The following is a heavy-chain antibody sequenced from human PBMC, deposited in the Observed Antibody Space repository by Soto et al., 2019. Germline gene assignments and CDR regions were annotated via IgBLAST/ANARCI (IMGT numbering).Heavy chain of an antibody. Sequence: GASVKVSCKASGYTFTSYGISWVRQAPGQGLEWMGWINAGNGNTKXXXXXXXXXXXXXXXXXXTAYMELSSLISEDTAVYYCARPKDYDDCLDSWGQGTLVTVSS. CDR2: INAGNGNT. CDR1: GYTFTSYG. J-gene: IGHJ4*02. V-gene: IGHV1-18*01. CDR3: ARPKDYDDCLDS. D-gene: IGHD3-22*01.